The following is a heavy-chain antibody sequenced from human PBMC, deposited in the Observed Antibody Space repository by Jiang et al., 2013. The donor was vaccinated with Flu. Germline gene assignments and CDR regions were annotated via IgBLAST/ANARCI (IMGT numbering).Heavy chain of an antibody. CDR3: ARGSGSRRFDY. CDR1: GFIFSDYY. CDR2: LVVFSGYT. D-gene: IGHD1-26*01. V-gene: IGHV3-11*06. Sequence: GGSLRLSCAASGFIFSDYYMTWIRQAPGRGWSGFHTLVVFSGYTNYADSVKGRFTISRDNANNSLYLQMNSLRAEDTAVYYCARGSGSRRFDYWGQGTLITVSS. J-gene: IGHJ4*02.